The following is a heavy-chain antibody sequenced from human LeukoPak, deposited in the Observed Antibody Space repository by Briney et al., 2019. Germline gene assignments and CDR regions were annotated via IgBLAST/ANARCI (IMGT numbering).Heavy chain of an antibody. CDR1: GYIWTNNW. CDR2: IYPGHSDT. J-gene: IGHJ4*02. V-gene: IGHV5-51*01. CDR3: ARFAYTSSLDY. Sequence: GESLKISCKVSGYIWTNNWIGWVRQVPGKGLEWMGLIYPGHSDTKYSPSFQGQVTFSVDKSINTAYLHWSSLQASDTAIYFCARFAYTSSLDYWGQGTRVAVSS. D-gene: IGHD2-2*01.